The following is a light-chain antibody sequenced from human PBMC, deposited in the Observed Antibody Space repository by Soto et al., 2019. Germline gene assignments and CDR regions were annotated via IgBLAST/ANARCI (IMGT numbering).Light chain of an antibody. Sequence: DVVMTQSPLSLPVTLGQSASISCRSSQSVVYSDGIAYLSWFQQRPGQSPRRLIYKASNRDSGVXDXYSGSGSGTDFTLTISRVEAEDVGVYYCMQGTHWPPTFGRGTKVEIK. J-gene: IGKJ1*01. CDR2: KAS. V-gene: IGKV2-30*01. CDR3: MQGTHWPPT. CDR1: QSVVYSDGIAY.